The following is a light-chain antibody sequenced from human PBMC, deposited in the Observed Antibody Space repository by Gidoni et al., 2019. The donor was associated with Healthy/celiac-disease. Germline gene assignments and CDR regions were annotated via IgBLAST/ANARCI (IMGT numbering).Light chain of an antibody. Sequence: EIVMTQSPATLSVSPGERATLSCRASQRVSSTLAWYQQNPGQAPRLRIYGASTRATGIPARFSGSGSGTEFTLTISSLQSEDFAVYYCQQYNNWPPITFGQGTRLEIK. CDR3: QQYNNWPPIT. J-gene: IGKJ5*01. CDR1: QRVSST. V-gene: IGKV3-15*01. CDR2: GAS.